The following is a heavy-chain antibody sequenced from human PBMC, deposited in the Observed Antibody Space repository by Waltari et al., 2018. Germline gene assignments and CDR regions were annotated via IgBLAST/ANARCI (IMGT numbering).Heavy chain of an antibody. J-gene: IGHJ3*02. CDR2: IYYSGST. Sequence: QLQLQESGPGLVKPSETLSLTCTVSGGSISSSSYYWGWIRQPPGKGLEWIGSIYYSGSTYYNPSLKSRVTISVDTSKNQFSLKLSSVTAADTAVYYCASIRRANAFDIWGQGTMVTVSS. V-gene: IGHV4-39*01. D-gene: IGHD6-6*01. CDR3: ASIRRANAFDI. CDR1: GGSISSSSYY.